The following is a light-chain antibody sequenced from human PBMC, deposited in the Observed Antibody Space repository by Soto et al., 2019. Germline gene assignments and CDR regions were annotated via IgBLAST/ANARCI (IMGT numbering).Light chain of an antibody. J-gene: IGLJ1*01. V-gene: IGLV2-14*01. Sequence: ALSQPSSMSGAPGPSITIPCTGAISDIGLYNYVSWYQHHPGKAPKLLISEVNIRPSGLSDRFSASKAGNTASLTISGLQPEDEAFYYCSCLSTTSTTIVFGTGTKVTVL. CDR2: EVN. CDR1: ISDIGLYNY. CDR3: SCLSTTSTTIV.